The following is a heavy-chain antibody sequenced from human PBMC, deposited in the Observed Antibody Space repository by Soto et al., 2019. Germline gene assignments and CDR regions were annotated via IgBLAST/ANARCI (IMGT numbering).Heavy chain of an antibody. CDR2: IYYSGST. Sequence: SETLSLTWTVSGGSISRGDYYWSWIRQPPGKGVEWIGYIYYSGSTYYNPSLKSRVTISVDTSKNQFSLKLSSVTAADTAVYYCARVPLWAISADPYGMAFWGQLTTVIVSS. CDR3: ARVPLWAISADPYGMAF. J-gene: IGHJ6*02. V-gene: IGHV4-30-4*01. D-gene: IGHD3-16*01. CDR1: GGSISRGDYY.